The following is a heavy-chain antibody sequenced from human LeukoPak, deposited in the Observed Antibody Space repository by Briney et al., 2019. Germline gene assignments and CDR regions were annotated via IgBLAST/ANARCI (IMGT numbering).Heavy chain of an antibody. V-gene: IGHV1-18*01. D-gene: IGHD2-2*01. CDR2: ISAYNGNT. CDR1: GYTFTSYG. CDR3: ARTPNCSSTSCYGPYYYYYMDV. J-gene: IGHJ6*03. Sequence: ASVKVSCKASGYTFTSYGISWVRQAPGQGLEWMGWISAYNGNTNYAQKLQGRVTMTTDTSTSTAYMELSSLRSEDTAVYYCARTPNCSSTSCYGPYYYYYMDVWGKGTTVTVSS.